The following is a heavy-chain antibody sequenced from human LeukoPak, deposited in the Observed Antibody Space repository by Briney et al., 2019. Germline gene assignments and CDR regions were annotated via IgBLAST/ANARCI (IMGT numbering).Heavy chain of an antibody. CDR3: AREHIAAREFDY. CDR1: GYSISSGYY. V-gene: IGHV4-38-2*02. CDR2: IYHSGST. J-gene: IGHJ4*02. Sequence: SETLSLTCTVSGYSISSGYYWGWIRQPPGKGLEWIGSIYHSGSTYYNPSLKSRVTISVDTSKNQFSLKLSSVTAADTAVYYCAREHIAAREFDYWGQGTLVTVSS. D-gene: IGHD6-6*01.